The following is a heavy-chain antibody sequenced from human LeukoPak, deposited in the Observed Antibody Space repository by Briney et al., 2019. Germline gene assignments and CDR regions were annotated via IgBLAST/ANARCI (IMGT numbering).Heavy chain of an antibody. D-gene: IGHD3-22*01. Sequence: SETLSLTCTVSGGSISSYYWNWIRQPPGKGLEWIGYIYYSGSTNYNPSLKSRVTVSVDTSKNQFSLKLSSVTAADTAVYYCARSSDYYGGYFDYWGQGTLVTVSS. CDR2: IYYSGST. J-gene: IGHJ4*02. CDR1: GGSISSYY. V-gene: IGHV4-59*01. CDR3: ARSSDYYGGYFDY.